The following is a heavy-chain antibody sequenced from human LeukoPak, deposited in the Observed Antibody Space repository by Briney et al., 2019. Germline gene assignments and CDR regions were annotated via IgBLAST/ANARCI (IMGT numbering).Heavy chain of an antibody. CDR3: ARPAARGHWFDP. J-gene: IGHJ5*02. CDR2: MYPNSGNT. D-gene: IGHD6-6*01. Sequence: ASVKVSCKASGYTFTSYDINWVRQATGQGLEWMGWMYPNSGNTGYAQKFQGRVTMTRNTSISTAYMELSSLRSEDTAVYYCARPAARGHWFDPWGQGTLVTVSS. CDR1: GYTFTSYD. V-gene: IGHV1-8*01.